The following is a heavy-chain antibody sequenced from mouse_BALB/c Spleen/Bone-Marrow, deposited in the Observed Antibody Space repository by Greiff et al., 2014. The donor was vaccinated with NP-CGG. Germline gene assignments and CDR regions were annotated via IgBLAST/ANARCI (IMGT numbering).Heavy chain of an antibody. D-gene: IGHD1-1*01. Sequence: VQLQQPGPELVKPGASVKMSCKASGYTFTSYVIHWVKQKPGQGLEWIGYINPYNDGTKYNEKFKGKATLTSDKSSSTAYMELSSRTSEDSAVYYCARGGYYGTSLYWYFDVWGAGTTVTVSS. J-gene: IGHJ1*01. CDR1: GYTFTSYV. V-gene: IGHV1-14*01. CDR3: ARGGYYGTSLYWYFDV. CDR2: INPYNDGT.